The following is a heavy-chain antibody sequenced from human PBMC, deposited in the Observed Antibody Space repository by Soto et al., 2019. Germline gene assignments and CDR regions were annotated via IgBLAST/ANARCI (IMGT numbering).Heavy chain of an antibody. Sequence: SETLSLTCTVSGGSISSYYWSWIRQPPGKGLEWIGYIYYSGSTNYNPSLKSRVTISVDTSKNQFSLKLSSVTAADTAVYYCARGYCSSTSRYYDYWGQGTLVTVSS. J-gene: IGHJ4*02. CDR2: IYYSGST. D-gene: IGHD2-2*01. CDR1: GGSISSYY. V-gene: IGHV4-59*01. CDR3: ARGYCSSTSRYYDY.